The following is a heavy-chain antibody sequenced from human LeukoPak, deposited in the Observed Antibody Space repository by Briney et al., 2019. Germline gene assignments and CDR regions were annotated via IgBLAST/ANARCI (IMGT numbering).Heavy chain of an antibody. V-gene: IGHV3-74*03. Sequence: GGSLRLSCAASGFSFSNYAMSWVRQAPGKGLMWVSGINTDGSSTMYADSVKGRFTISRDNAKNTLYLQMNSLRAEDTAIYYCARDQWLAYYYHGMDVWGRGTTVTVSS. CDR3: ARDQWLAYYYHGMDV. CDR2: INTDGSST. D-gene: IGHD6-19*01. J-gene: IGHJ6*02. CDR1: GFSFSNYA.